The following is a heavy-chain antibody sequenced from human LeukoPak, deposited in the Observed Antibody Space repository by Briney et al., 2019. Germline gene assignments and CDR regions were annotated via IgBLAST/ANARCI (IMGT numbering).Heavy chain of an antibody. Sequence: PGGSLRLSCAASGFTFDDYAMHWVRQAPGKGLEWVSGISWNSGSIGYADSVKGRFTISRDNAKNSLYLQMNSLRAEDTALYYCAKDRRSYDILTGLDYWGQGTLVTVSS. CDR3: AKDRRSYDILTGLDY. CDR1: GFTFDDYA. J-gene: IGHJ4*02. V-gene: IGHV3-9*01. CDR2: ISWNSGSI. D-gene: IGHD3-9*01.